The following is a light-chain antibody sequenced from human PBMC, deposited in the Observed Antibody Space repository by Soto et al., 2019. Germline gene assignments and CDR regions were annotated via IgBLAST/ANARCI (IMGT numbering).Light chain of an antibody. Sequence: ALTQPASVSGSPGQSITISCTGTSSDVGGYDYVSWYQQHPGKAPKLLIYEVSNRPSGVSNRFSGSKSGNTASLTISGLQAEDAADYYCSSYTSSSTVVFGGGTKLTVL. V-gene: IGLV2-14*01. CDR1: SSDVGGYDY. CDR3: SSYTSSSTVV. CDR2: EVS. J-gene: IGLJ2*01.